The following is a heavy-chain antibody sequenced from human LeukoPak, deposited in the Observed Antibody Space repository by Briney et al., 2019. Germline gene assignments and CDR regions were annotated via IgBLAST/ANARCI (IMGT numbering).Heavy chain of an antibody. Sequence: ASVKVSCKASGYTFTSYAMHWVRQAPGQRPEWMGWINAGNGNTKYSQKFQGRVTITRDTSASTAYMELSSLRSEDTAVYYCARDTKYQLPGVYNWFDPWGQGTLVTVSS. V-gene: IGHV1-3*01. J-gene: IGHJ5*02. CDR2: INAGNGNT. D-gene: IGHD2-2*01. CDR1: GYTFTSYA. CDR3: ARDTKYQLPGVYNWFDP.